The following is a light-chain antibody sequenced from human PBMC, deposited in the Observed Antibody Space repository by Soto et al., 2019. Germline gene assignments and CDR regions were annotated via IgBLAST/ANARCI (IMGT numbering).Light chain of an antibody. Sequence: EIVLTQSPGTLSLSPGERATLSCRASQSVRSNFLAWYQQKPGQAPRLLIYDASNRATGIPDRFSGSGSGTDFTLTISRLEAEDFAVYYCQQYGSSPRTFGQGTKVDIK. V-gene: IGKV3-20*01. CDR3: QQYGSSPRT. J-gene: IGKJ1*01. CDR2: DAS. CDR1: QSVRSNF.